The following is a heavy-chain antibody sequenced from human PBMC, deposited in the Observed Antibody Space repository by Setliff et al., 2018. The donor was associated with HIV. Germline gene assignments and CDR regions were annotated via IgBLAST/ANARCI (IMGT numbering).Heavy chain of an antibody. CDR3: ATRAYDSSGYLRSRVSGAAFDI. CDR1: GYTLTELS. V-gene: IGHV1-24*01. CDR2: FDPEYDKT. J-gene: IGHJ3*02. Sequence: ASVKVSCKVSGYTLTELSIHWVRQAPGKGLEWMGGFDPEYDKTFYAQKFQGRVTMSEDTSTDTAYMELTSLRSEDTAEYYCATRAYDSSGYLRSRVSGAAFDIWGQGTMVTVSS. D-gene: IGHD3-22*01.